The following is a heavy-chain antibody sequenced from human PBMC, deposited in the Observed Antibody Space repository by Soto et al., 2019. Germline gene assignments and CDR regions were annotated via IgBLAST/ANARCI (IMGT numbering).Heavy chain of an antibody. CDR3: AKGGYDKDYYYYYMDV. V-gene: IGHV3-23*01. CDR1: GFTFSSYA. Sequence: PGGSLRLSCAASGFTFSSYAMSWVRQAPGKGLEWVSAISGSGGSTYYADSVKGRFTISRDNSKNTLYLQMNSLRAEDTAVYYCAKGGYDKDYYYYYMDVWGKGTTVTVSS. D-gene: IGHD5-12*01. J-gene: IGHJ6*03. CDR2: ISGSGGST.